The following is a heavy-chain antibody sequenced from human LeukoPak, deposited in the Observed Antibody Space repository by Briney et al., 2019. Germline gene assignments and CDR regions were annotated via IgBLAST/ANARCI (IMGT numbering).Heavy chain of an antibody. CDR3: AKEGGLGYCSTTSCAFAH. J-gene: IGHJ4*02. Sequence: GGSLSLFCAGSGFSVSDKYMTWVRQAPGKGLDWVSVTYSEGTTYYADSVEGRFTISRDNSKNTLYLQMNSLRTEDTAVYYCAKEGGLGYCSTTSCAFAHWGRGTLVTVSS. V-gene: IGHV3-53*01. CDR2: TYSEGTT. D-gene: IGHD2-2*01. CDR1: GFSVSDKY.